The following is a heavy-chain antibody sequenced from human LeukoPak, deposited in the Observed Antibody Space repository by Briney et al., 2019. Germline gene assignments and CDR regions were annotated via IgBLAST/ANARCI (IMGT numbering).Heavy chain of an antibody. CDR3: ARFRTGRAFDI. J-gene: IGHJ3*02. Sequence: ASVKVSCKASGYTFSSYYMRWVRQAPGQGLEWMGIINPSGDSTSYAQKFQGRVTMTRDTSTSTVYMDLSSLRSEDTAMYYCARFRTGRAFDIWGQGTMVTVSS. CDR2: INPSGDST. D-gene: IGHD3/OR15-3a*01. CDR1: GYTFSSYY. V-gene: IGHV1-46*01.